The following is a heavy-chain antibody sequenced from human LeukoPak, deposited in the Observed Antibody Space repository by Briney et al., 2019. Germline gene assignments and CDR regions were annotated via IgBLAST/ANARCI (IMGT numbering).Heavy chain of an antibody. CDR2: ISGSGGST. J-gene: IGHJ4*02. D-gene: IGHD6-13*01. CDR3: ASRYSSSWYRD. V-gene: IGHV3-23*01. Sequence: GGSLRLSCAASGFTFSSYAISWVRQAPGKGLEWVSAISGSGGSTYYADSVKGRFTISRDNSKNTLYLQMNSLRAEDTAVYYCASRYSSSWYRDWGQGTLVTVSS. CDR1: GFTFSSYA.